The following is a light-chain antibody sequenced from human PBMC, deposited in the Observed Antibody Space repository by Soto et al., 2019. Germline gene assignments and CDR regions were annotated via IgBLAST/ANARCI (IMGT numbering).Light chain of an antibody. CDR2: GAS. CDR1: QGIGSW. J-gene: IGKJ1*01. CDR3: QQANSFPWT. V-gene: IGKV1-12*01. Sequence: DIQMTQSPSSVSASAGDRVTITCRASQGIGSWLGWYQQKPGKAPKLLIYGASNLESGVPSRFSGSGSGTDFTLTISSLQPEDFATYYCQQANSFPWTFGQGTKVEIK.